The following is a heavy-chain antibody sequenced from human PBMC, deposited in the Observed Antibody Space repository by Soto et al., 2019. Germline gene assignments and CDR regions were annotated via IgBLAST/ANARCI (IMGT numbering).Heavy chain of an antibody. CDR2: IYSGGST. Sequence: GGSLRLSCAASGFIVSSNYMSWVRQAPGKGLEWVSVIYSGGSTYYADSVKGRFTISRDNSKNTLCLQMNSLRAEDTAVYYCARETTVAGEYYFDYWGQGTLVTVSS. J-gene: IGHJ4*02. V-gene: IGHV3-53*01. CDR3: ARETTVAGEYYFDY. CDR1: GFIVSSNY. D-gene: IGHD6-13*01.